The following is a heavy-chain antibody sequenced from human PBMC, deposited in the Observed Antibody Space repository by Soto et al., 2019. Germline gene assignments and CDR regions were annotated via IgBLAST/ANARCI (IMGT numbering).Heavy chain of an antibody. D-gene: IGHD6-19*01. Sequence: SETLSLTCTVSGASISRGPYAWTWVRQPPGKALEWIGYIYYVGTTYYNPSLQSRVTISVDTPKNQISLKLNSVTAADTAVYFCVGSPGGLGWFDPWGLGILVTVSS. CDR3: VGSPGGLGWFDP. CDR2: IYYVGTT. CDR1: GASISRGPYA. J-gene: IGHJ5*02. V-gene: IGHV4-30-2*01.